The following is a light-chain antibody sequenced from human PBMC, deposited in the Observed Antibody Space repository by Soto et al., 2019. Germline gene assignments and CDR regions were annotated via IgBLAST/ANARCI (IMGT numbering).Light chain of an antibody. CDR3: QQYNTWPRT. CDR1: QTVSNK. CDR2: DTS. Sequence: EVVMTQSPATLSSSPGERATLSCRASQTVSNKLAWYQHKPGQAPRLLIYDTSNRATGIPARFSGSGSGTDFTLTISSLQSEDFAVYYCQQYNTWPRTFGQGTKVDIK. V-gene: IGKV3D-15*01. J-gene: IGKJ1*01.